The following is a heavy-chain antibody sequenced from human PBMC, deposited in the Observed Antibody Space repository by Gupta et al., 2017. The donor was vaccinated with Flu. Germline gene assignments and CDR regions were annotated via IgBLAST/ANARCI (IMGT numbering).Heavy chain of an antibody. CDR2: IKEDGSRK. V-gene: IGHV3-7*01. CDR1: GFIFTTYW. J-gene: IGHJ1*01. Sequence: EVQLVASGGYLVQPGGSLRLSRRASGFIFTTYWISWARQAAGKGLEWVDNIKEDGSRKNYLDSVKGRFTISGDNAKNSVYLEMNSLRAEDTAVYYCGTAPLGWGQGTLGTVSS. CDR3: GTAPLG.